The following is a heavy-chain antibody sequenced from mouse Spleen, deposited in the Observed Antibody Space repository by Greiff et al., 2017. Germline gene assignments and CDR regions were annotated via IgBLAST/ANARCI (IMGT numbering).Heavy chain of an antibody. Sequence: VKLVESGAELARPGASVKMSCKASGYTFTSYTMHWVKQRPGQGLEWIGYINPSSGYTKYNQKFKDKATLTADKSSSTAYMQLSSLTSEDSAVYYCARRGCGYYDYGKDYFDYWGQGTTLTVSS. CDR1: GYTFTSYT. CDR3: ARRGCGYYDYGKDYFDY. D-gene: IGHD2-4*01. J-gene: IGHJ2*01. V-gene: IGHV1-4*01. CDR2: INPSSGYT.